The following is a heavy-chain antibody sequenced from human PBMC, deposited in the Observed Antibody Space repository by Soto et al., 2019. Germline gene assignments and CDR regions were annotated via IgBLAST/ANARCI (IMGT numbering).Heavy chain of an antibody. J-gene: IGHJ4*02. D-gene: IGHD5-18*01. CDR1: GYTFINYY. CDR3: ARGHYSYGSD. CDR2: INPSGGST. Sequence: ASVKDSCKASGYTFINYYMHWVRQAPGQGIEWMGTINPSGGSTSYAQKFQGRVTMTTDTSTRTLYMELSGLRSEDTAVYYCARGHYSYGSDWGQGTLVTVYS. V-gene: IGHV1-46*01.